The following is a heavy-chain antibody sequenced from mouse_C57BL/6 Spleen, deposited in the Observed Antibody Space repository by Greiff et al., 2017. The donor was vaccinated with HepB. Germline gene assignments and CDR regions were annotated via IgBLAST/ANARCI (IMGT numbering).Heavy chain of an antibody. D-gene: IGHD6-1*01. CDR3: ARSRPTGFAY. V-gene: IGHV1-82*01. Sequence: QVQLQQSGPELVKPGASVKISCKASGYAFSSSWMNWVKQRPGKGLEWIGRIYPGDGDTNYNGKFKGKATLTADKSSSTAYMQLSSLTSEDSAVYFCARSRPTGFAYWGQGTLVTVSA. CDR2: IYPGDGDT. J-gene: IGHJ3*01. CDR1: GYAFSSSW.